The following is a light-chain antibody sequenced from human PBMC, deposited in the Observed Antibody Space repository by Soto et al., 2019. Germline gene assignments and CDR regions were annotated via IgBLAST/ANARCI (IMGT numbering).Light chain of an antibody. Sequence: IQMTQSPSSLSASVGDRVTFICRASQDIRSELSWFQQKLGRPPKLLIYGASILQSGVPSRFSGSGSGTDFTLTIDSLQSEDFATYYCLQDNNYPRTFGPGTKVEVK. CDR3: LQDNNYPRT. V-gene: IGKV1-6*01. J-gene: IGKJ3*01. CDR2: GAS. CDR1: QDIRSE.